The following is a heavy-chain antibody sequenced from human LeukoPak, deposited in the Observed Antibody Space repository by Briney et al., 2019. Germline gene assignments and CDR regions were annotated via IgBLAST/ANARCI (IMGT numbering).Heavy chain of an antibody. J-gene: IGHJ4*02. D-gene: IGHD1-7*01. CDR1: GGSFSDYY. Sequence: SETLSLTCAVYGGSFSDYYWSWIRQPPGKGLEWIGEIKHSGSTNSNPSLKGRVTISVDTSKNQFSLKLSSVTAADTAVYYCTRRRNYLSYFDYRGQGTLVTVSS. CDR3: TRRRNYLSYFDY. CDR2: IKHSGST. V-gene: IGHV4-34*01.